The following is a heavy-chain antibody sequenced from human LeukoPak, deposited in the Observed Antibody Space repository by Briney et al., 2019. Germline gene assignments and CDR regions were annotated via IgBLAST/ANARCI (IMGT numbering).Heavy chain of an antibody. CDR2: ISGSGTSA. J-gene: IGHJ4*02. V-gene: IGHV3-23*01. D-gene: IGHD6-19*01. CDR3: ARELRIAVAGTKDY. CDR1: GFTFSSYA. Sequence: GGSLRLSCAASGFTFSSYAMSWVRQAPGKGLEWVSGISGSGTSAYYADSVKGRFTISRDNSKNTLYLQMNSLRAEDTALYHCARELRIAVAGTKDYWGQGTPVTVSS.